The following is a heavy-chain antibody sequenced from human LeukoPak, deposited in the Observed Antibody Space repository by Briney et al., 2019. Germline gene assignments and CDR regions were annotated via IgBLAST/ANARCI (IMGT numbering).Heavy chain of an antibody. J-gene: IGHJ4*02. CDR1: GYTFTSYY. D-gene: IGHD1-26*01. CDR2: INPSGGST. Sequence: ASVKVSCKASGYTFTSYYMHWVRQAPGQGLEWMGIINPSGGSTSYAQRFQGRVTMTRDTSTSTVYMELSSLRSEDTAVYYCASTVVGATDYWGQGTLVTVSS. CDR3: ASTVVGATDY. V-gene: IGHV1-46*01.